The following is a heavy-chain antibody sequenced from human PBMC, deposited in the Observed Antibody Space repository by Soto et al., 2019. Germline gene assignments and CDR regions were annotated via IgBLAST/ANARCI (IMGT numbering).Heavy chain of an antibody. CDR1: GGSISSYC. CDR3: AGSGSSPYYYYSGMDV. D-gene: IGHD3-10*01. J-gene: IGHJ6*02. CDR2: IYYSGST. V-gene: IGHV4-59*01. Sequence: QVQLQESGPGLVKPSETLSLTCTVSGGSISSYCWSWIRQPPGKGLEWIGYIYYSGSTNYNPSLTSRVTISVDTSKNQFSLKLSSVTAADTAVYYCAGSGSSPYYYYSGMDVWGQGTTVTVSS.